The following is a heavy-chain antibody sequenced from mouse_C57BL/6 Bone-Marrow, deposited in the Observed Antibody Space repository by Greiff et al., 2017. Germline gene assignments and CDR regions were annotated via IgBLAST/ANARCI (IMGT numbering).Heavy chain of an antibody. Sequence: VHVKQSGPELVKPGASVKISCKASGYSFTDYNMNWVKQSNGKSLEWIGVINPNYGTTSYNQKFKGKATLTVDQSSSTAYMQLNSLTAEDSAVYYCAKSSRFAYWGQGTLVTVSA. V-gene: IGHV1-39*01. CDR1: GYSFTDYN. CDR3: AKSSRFAY. CDR2: INPNYGTT. J-gene: IGHJ3*01.